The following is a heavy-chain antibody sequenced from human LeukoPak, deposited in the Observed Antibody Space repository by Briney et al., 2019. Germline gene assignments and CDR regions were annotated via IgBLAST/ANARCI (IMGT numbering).Heavy chain of an antibody. V-gene: IGHV1-2*02. CDR3: ARGDIYWDY. CDR1: GYTFTAYY. J-gene: IGHJ4*02. CDR2: IHPNSGGT. Sequence: ASVKVSCKASGYTFTAYYVHWVRQAPGQRLEWMGWIHPNSGGTKYAQNFQGRVTMTRDTSISTAYMELSSLRSDDTAVYYCARGDIYWDYWGQGTQVTVSS. D-gene: IGHD2-15*01.